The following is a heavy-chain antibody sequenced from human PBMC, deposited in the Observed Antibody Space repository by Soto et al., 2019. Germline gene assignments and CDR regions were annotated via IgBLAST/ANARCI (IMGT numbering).Heavy chain of an antibody. CDR2: ISSSGDWT. V-gene: IGHV3-23*01. J-gene: IGHJ3*02. CDR3: AHPRGYGVFDAVDI. Sequence: PGGSLRLSCAASGFMFSNYAMNWVRQAPGKGLELVSAISSSGDWTYYAESVRGRFTISRDNSINTLYLQLRSLRAEDTAIYYCAHPRGYGVFDAVDIWGQGAMVTVS. CDR1: GFMFSNYA. D-gene: IGHD4-17*01.